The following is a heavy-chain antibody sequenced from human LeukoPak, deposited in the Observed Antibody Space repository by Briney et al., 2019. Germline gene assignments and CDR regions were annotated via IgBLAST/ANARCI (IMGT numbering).Heavy chain of an antibody. CDR2: ISGSGGST. J-gene: IGHJ4*02. CDR1: GFTSGVYA. Sequence: GGSLRLSCVASGFTSGVYAMSWVRQAPGKGLEWVSAISGSGGSTYYADSVKGRFTISRDNSKNTLYLQMNSLRAEDTAVYYCAKAGFREHLLQFPHKWYYFDYWGQGTLVTVSS. CDR3: AKAGFREHLLQFPHKWYYFDY. D-gene: IGHD2-15*01. V-gene: IGHV3-23*01.